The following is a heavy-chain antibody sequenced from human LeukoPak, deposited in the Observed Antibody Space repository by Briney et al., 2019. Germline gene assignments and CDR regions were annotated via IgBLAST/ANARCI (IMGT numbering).Heavy chain of an antibody. V-gene: IGHV3-30*18. CDR2: ISYDGSNK. CDR1: GFTFSSYG. D-gene: IGHD6-19*01. J-gene: IGHJ4*02. CDR3: AKWQSSGWYKDFDY. Sequence: PGGSLRLSCAASGFTFSSYGMHWVRQAPGKGLEWVAVISYDGSNKYYADSVMGRFTISRDNSKNTLYLQMNSLRAEDTAVYYCAKWQSSGWYKDFDYWGQGTLVTVSS.